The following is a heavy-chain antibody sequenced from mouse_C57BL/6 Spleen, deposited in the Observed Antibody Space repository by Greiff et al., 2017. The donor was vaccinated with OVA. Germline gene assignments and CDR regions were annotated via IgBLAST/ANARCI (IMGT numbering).Heavy chain of an antibody. Sequence: VQLKESGAELVRPGASVTLSCKASGYTFTDYEMHWVKQTPVHGLEWIGAIDPETGGTAYNQKFKGKAILTADKSSSTAYMELRSLTSEDSAVYYCTSPLLYYGNWYFDVWGTGTTVTVSS. CDR3: TSPLLYYGNWYFDV. J-gene: IGHJ1*03. V-gene: IGHV1-15*01. CDR2: IDPETGGT. CDR1: GYTFTDYE. D-gene: IGHD2-1*01.